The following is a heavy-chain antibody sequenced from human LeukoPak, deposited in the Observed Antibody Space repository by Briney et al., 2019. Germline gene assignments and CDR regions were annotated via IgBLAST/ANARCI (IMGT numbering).Heavy chain of an antibody. CDR2: INSDGSST. V-gene: IGHV3-74*01. D-gene: IGHD6-13*01. Sequence: GGSLRLSCAASGFTSSSYWMHWVRQAPGKGLVWVSRINSDGSSTSYADSVKGRFTISRDNAKNTLYLQMNSLRAEDTAVYYCARVLSIAAAGSWVNWFDPWGQGTLVTVSS. CDR3: ARVLSIAAAGSWVNWFDP. CDR1: GFTSSSYW. J-gene: IGHJ5*02.